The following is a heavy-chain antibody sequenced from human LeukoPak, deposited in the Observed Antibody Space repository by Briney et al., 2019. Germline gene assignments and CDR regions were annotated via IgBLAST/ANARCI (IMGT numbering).Heavy chain of an antibody. Sequence: PGGSLRLSCAASGFTFTNYWMSWVRQAPGKGLEWVANIKQDGSEKYYVDSVKGRFSISRDNAKNSLHLQMNSLRAEDTAVYYCARDDYGGTRYWGQGTLVTVSS. J-gene: IGHJ4*02. V-gene: IGHV3-7*01. CDR1: GFTFTNYW. D-gene: IGHD4/OR15-4a*01. CDR2: IKQDGSEK. CDR3: ARDDYGGTRY.